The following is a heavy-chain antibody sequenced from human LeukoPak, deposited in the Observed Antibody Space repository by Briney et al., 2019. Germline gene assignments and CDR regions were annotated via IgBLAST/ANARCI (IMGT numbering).Heavy chain of an antibody. V-gene: IGHV1-24*01. CDR2: FDPEDGET. CDR1: GYTLTELS. J-gene: IGHJ4*02. CDR3: ATDLGVVTPRSI. D-gene: IGHD4-23*01. Sequence: ASVKVSCKVSGYTLTELSMHWVRQAPGKGLEWMGGFDPEDGETIYAQKFQGRVTMTEDTSTDTAYMELSSLRSEDTAVYYCATDLGVVTPRSIWGQGTLVTVSS.